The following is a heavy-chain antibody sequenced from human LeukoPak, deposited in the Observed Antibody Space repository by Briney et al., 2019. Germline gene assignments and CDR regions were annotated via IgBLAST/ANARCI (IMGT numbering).Heavy chain of an antibody. D-gene: IGHD3-3*01. CDR1: GYTFTSYG. J-gene: IGHJ6*02. Sequence: GASVKVSCKASGYTFTSYGISWVRQAPGQGLEWMGWISAYNGNTNYAQKLQGRVTMTTDTSTSTAYMELRSLRSDDTAVYYCARVPRRFLERLFCMDVWGQGTTVTVSS. CDR3: ARVPRRFLERLFCMDV. CDR2: ISAYNGNT. V-gene: IGHV1-18*01.